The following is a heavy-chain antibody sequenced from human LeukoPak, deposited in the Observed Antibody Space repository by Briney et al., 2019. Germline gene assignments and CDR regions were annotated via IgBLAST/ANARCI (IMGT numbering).Heavy chain of an antibody. CDR1: GYTFTSYY. CDR2: INPSGGST. Sequence: ASVKVSCKASGYTFTSYYMHWVRQAPGQGLEWMGIINPSGGSTSYAQKFQGRVTMTRDTSISTAYMELSRLRSDDTAVYYCASSDCSGGSCYLDYWGQGTLVTVSS. CDR3: ASSDCSGGSCYLDY. D-gene: IGHD2-15*01. V-gene: IGHV1-46*01. J-gene: IGHJ4*02.